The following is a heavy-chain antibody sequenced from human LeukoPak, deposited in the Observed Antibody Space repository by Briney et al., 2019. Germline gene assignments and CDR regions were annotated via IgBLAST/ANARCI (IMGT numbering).Heavy chain of an antibody. D-gene: IGHD3-10*02. CDR2: ISSSGSTI. Sequence: GGSLRLSCAASGFIFSDYYMNWIRQAPGKGLEWISYISSSGSTIYYADSVKGRFTISRDNAKNSLYLQMNSLRAEDTAVYYCAELGITMIGGVWGKGTTVTISS. J-gene: IGHJ6*04. CDR3: AELGITMIGGV. V-gene: IGHV3-11*04. CDR1: GFIFSDYY.